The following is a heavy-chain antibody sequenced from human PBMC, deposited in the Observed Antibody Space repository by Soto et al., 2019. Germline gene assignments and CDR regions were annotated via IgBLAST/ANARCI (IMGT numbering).Heavy chain of an antibody. V-gene: IGHV3-11*01. J-gene: IGHJ6*03. Sequence: VQLVESGGGLVRPGGSLRLSCAASGFTFSDYFMSWIRQAPGKGLEWVSYIGSSGSTIHYADSVKGRFTISRDNAKNSLYLQMNSLRAEDTAVYYCARVGDEWGYYYYMDVWGKGTTVTVSS. CDR2: IGSSGSTI. CDR3: ARVGDEWGYYYYMDV. D-gene: IGHD3-16*01. CDR1: GFTFSDYF.